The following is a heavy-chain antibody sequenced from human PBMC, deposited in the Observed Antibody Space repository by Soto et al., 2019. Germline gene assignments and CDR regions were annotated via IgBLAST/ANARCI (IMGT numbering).Heavy chain of an antibody. CDR1: GYSISSGYY. CDR3: ARDGFCTSTTCRVGNWFDP. D-gene: IGHD2-2*01. J-gene: IGHJ5*02. Sequence: PSETLSLTCAVSGYSISSGYYWGWIRQPPGKGLEWLGSIFHSGTTYDNPSLKSRVTISVDLSKNQFSLKLPSVTAADTAMYYCARDGFCTSTTCRVGNWFDPWGQGTLVTVSS. CDR2: IFHSGTT. V-gene: IGHV4-38-2*02.